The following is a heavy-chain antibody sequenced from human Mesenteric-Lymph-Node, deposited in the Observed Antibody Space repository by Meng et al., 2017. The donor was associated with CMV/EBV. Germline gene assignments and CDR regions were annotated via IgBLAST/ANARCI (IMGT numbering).Heavy chain of an antibody. CDR2: ISSGGTT. J-gene: IGHJ3*02. CDR3: AKAGGGWGSAFDI. CDR1: GFTFSDYY. D-gene: IGHD7-27*01. V-gene: IGHV3-69-1*02. Sequence: GGSLRLSCAASGFTFSDYYMNWIRQPPGKGLEWVSHISSGGTTYYANSVKGRFTIPRDNSKNSLYLQMNSLRAEDTAVYYCAKAGGGWGSAFDIWGQGTMVTVSS.